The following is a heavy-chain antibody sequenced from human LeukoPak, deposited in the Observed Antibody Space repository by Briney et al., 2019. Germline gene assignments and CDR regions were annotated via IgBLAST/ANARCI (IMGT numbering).Heavy chain of an antibody. Sequence: GGSLRLSCAASGFTFSSYAMSWVRQAPGKGLEWVSAISSTGDNTYCADSVKGRFSISRDNAKNSLYLQMNSLRAEDTAVYYCARGFDGVHFDYWGQGTLVTVSS. CDR3: ARGFDGVHFDY. D-gene: IGHD2-8*01. CDR2: ISSTGDNT. CDR1: GFTFSSYA. J-gene: IGHJ4*02. V-gene: IGHV3-23*01.